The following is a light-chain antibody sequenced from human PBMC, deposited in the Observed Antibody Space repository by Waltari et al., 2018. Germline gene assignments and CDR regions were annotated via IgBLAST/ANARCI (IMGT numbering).Light chain of an antibody. J-gene: IGKJ1*01. V-gene: IGKV1-39*01. CDR1: QTISRY. CDR3: QQTYSFTRT. Sequence: DIQMTQSPSSLSASVGDRVTITCRASQTISRYLNWYQQKPGKAPNLLIYAASSLQSGVPSRFSGSGSGRDFTLIITGLQPEDFATYYCQQTYSFTRTFSQGTKVEIK. CDR2: AAS.